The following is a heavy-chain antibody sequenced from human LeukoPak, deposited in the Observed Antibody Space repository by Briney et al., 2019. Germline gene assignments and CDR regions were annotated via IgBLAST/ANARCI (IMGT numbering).Heavy chain of an antibody. CDR2: INSDGSIT. Sequence: GGSLRLSCAASGFTFTTYWMHWVRQAPGKGLVWVSHINSDGSITSYADSVKGRFTISRDNAKNTLYLQMNSLRAEDTAVYYCARGDAYALNYWGQGTLVTVSS. D-gene: IGHD2-2*01. CDR3: ARGDAYALNY. V-gene: IGHV3-74*01. CDR1: GFTFTTYW. J-gene: IGHJ4*02.